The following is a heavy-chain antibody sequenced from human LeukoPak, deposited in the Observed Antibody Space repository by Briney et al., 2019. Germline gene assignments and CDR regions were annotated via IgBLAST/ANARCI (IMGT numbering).Heavy chain of an antibody. CDR1: GGSISSTSYY. CDR3: ARSAYGSGSYSHAFDI. D-gene: IGHD3-10*01. J-gene: IGHJ3*02. CDR2: MYHNGST. V-gene: IGHV4-39*07. Sequence: KSSETLSLTCTVSGGSISSTSYYWGWIRQPPGKGLEWIGSMYHNGSTNYNPSLKSRVTISVDTSKNQFSLKLSSVTAADTAVYYCARSAYGSGSYSHAFDIWGQGTMVTVSS.